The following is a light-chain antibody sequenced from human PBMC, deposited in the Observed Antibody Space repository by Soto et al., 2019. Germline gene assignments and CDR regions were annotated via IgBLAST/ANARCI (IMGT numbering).Light chain of an antibody. V-gene: IGKV1-5*01. CDR3: QHYSLYSPWT. CDR1: QSINAW. Sequence: IPMTQSPSTLSASVGASVTITCRASQSINAWLAWYQQRPGQAPKLLIYDASTVQSGVPSRFSGSGSGTEFTLTISSLQPDDSATYYCQHYSLYSPWTFGQGTKVDIK. J-gene: IGKJ1*01. CDR2: DAS.